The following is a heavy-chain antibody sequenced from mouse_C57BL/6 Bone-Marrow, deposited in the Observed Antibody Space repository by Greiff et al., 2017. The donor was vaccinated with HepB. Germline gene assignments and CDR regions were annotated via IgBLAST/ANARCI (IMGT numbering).Heavy chain of an antibody. V-gene: IGHV1-74*01. CDR3: APSLTTVVAHYAMDY. J-gene: IGHJ4*01. CDR1: GYTFTSYW. CDR2: IHPSDSDT. Sequence: QVHVKQPGAELVKPGASVKVSCKASGYTFTSYWMHWVKQRPGQGLEWIGRIHPSDSDTNYNQKFKGKATLTVDKSSSTAYMQLSSLTSEDSAVYYCAPSLTTVVAHYAMDYWGQGTSVTVSS. D-gene: IGHD1-1*01.